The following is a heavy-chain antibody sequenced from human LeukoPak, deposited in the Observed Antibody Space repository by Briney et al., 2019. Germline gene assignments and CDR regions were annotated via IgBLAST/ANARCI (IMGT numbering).Heavy chain of an antibody. CDR1: GGTFSSYA. Sequence: SVKVSCKASGGTFSSYAISWVRQAPGQGLEWMGGIIPIFGTANYAQKFQGRVTITADKSTSTAYMELSSLRSEDTAVYYCASPYYYDSSGYYGMDVWGQGTTVTVSS. V-gene: IGHV1-69*06. J-gene: IGHJ6*02. CDR3: ASPYYYDSSGYYGMDV. CDR2: IIPIFGTA. D-gene: IGHD3-22*01.